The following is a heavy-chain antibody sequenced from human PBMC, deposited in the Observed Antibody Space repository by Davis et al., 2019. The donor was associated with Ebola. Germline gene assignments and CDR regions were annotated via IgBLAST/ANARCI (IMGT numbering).Heavy chain of an antibody. CDR3: VIISMT. J-gene: IGHJ4*02. D-gene: IGHD2-21*02. V-gene: IGHV1-46*01. CDR1: GYTFTSYY. CDR2: INPSGGST. Sequence: ASVKVSCKASGYTFTSYYMHWVREAPGQGLEWMGIINPSGGSTSYAKEFQGRVTMTRDTSTSTVYLDIRTLTFEDTAVYYCVIISMTWAQGTLVTVSS.